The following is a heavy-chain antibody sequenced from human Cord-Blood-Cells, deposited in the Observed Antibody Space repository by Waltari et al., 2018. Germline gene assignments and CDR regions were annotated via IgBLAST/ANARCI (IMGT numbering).Heavy chain of an antibody. CDR2: IIAMFGTA. D-gene: IGHD2-2*01. CDR3: AREGPGYCSSTSCYDAFDI. CDR1: GGTFSSYA. J-gene: IGHJ3*02. Sequence: QVQLVQSGAEVKKPGSSVKVSCKASGGTFSSYAISWVRQAPGHGLEWMGWIIAMFGTANDAQKIQGRVTITADESTSTAYMELSSLRSEDTAVYYCAREGPGYCSSTSCYDAFDIWGQGTMVTVSS. V-gene: IGHV1-69*01.